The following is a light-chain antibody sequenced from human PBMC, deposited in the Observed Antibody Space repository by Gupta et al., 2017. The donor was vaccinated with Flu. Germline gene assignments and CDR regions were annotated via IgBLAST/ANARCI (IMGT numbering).Light chain of an antibody. V-gene: IGKV3D-15*01. CDR1: QRVRSN. CDR3: QQYNNLPPWT. CDR2: GAS. Sequence: EIVMTQCPDPLSVYPGERATLSCRTSQRVRSNLARYQQNTGQAPRLLIYGASTRATGIPARFSGSGSGTEFTLTISSLHSEDLAVYYCQQYNNLPPWTCGQETKVEIK. J-gene: IGKJ1*01.